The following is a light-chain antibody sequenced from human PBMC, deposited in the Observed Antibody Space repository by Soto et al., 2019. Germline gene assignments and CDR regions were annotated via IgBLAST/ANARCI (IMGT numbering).Light chain of an antibody. J-gene: IGKJ4*01. CDR2: LAS. Sequence: DIQMTQSPSSLSASVGDTITITCRASQRISSYLNWYQHKSGQAPKLLIYLASKLHSGVSSGFIGNESGTDFALTITNLQPEDFATYYCQQSYSSPFTFGGGTKVEIK. V-gene: IGKV1-39*01. CDR1: QRISSY. CDR3: QQSYSSPFT.